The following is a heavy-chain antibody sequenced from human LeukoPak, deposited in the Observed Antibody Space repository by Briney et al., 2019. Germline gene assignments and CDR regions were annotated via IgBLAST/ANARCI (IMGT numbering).Heavy chain of an antibody. Sequence: ASVKVSCKASGYTFTSYGISWVRQAPGQGLEWMGWISAYNGNTSYAQKLQGRVTMTTDTSTSTAYMELRSLRSDDTAVYYCARGLRYCSSTSCYPYWGQGTLVTVSS. J-gene: IGHJ4*02. V-gene: IGHV1-18*01. CDR1: GYTFTSYG. CDR3: ARGLRYCSSTSCYPY. D-gene: IGHD2-2*01. CDR2: ISAYNGNT.